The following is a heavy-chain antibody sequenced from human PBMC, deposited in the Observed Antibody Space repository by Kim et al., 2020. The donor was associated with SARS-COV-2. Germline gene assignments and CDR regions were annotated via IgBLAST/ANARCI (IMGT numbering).Heavy chain of an antibody. J-gene: IGHJ4*02. Sequence: GGSLRLSCAASGFTFSSNAMHWVRQAPGKGLEWVAVISYDGSYKYYADSVKGRFTISRDNSKNTLYLQMNSLRVEDTAVYYCARGPMTMVRGVIIDPYFDYWGQGTLVTVSS. CDR2: ISYDGSYK. CDR1: GFTFSSNA. V-gene: IGHV3-30*04. CDR3: ARGPMTMVRGVIIDPYFDY. D-gene: IGHD3-10*01.